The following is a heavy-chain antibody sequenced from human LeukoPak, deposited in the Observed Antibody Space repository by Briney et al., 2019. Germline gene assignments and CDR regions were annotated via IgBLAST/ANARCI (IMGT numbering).Heavy chain of an antibody. V-gene: IGHV2-70*11. J-gene: IGHJ4*02. CDR2: IDWDDDK. CDR1: GFSLSTSGMC. D-gene: IGHD4-17*01. CDR3: AATRKEAEVYDYGDPETRYYFDY. Sequence: ESGPALVKPTQTLTLTCTFSGFSLSTSGMCVSWIRQPPGKALEWLARIDWDDDKYYSTSLKTRLTISKDTSKNQVDLTMTNMDPVDTATYYCAATRKEAEVYDYGDPETRYYFDYWGQGTLVTVSS.